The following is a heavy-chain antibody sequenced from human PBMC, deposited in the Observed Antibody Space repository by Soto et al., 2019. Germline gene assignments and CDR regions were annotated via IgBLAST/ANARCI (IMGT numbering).Heavy chain of an antibody. Sequence: EVQLVESGGGLVQPGGSLKLSCAASGFTFSGSAMHWFRQASGKGLEWVGRIRSKANSYATAYAASVKGSITISRDDSKNTAYLQMNSLKTEDTAVYYWTRHRGSGSYYNFYYYGMDVWGQGTTVTVSS. CDR2: IRSKANSYAT. CDR1: GFTFSGSA. CDR3: TRHRGSGSYYNFYYYGMDV. J-gene: IGHJ6*02. D-gene: IGHD3-10*01. V-gene: IGHV3-73*02.